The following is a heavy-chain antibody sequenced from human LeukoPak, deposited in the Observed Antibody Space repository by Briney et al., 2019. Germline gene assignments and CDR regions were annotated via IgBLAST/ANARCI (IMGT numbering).Heavy chain of an antibody. J-gene: IGHJ4*02. V-gene: IGHV3-30*18. CDR1: GFTFSSYG. D-gene: IGHD6-6*01. CDR2: ISYDGSNK. Sequence: PGRSLRLSCAASGFTFSSYGMHWVRQAPGKGLEWVAVISYDGSNKYYADSVKGRFTISRDNSKNTLYLQMNSPRAEDTAVYYCAKFWEYSSSSPIDYWGQGTLVTVSS. CDR3: AKFWEYSSSSPIDY.